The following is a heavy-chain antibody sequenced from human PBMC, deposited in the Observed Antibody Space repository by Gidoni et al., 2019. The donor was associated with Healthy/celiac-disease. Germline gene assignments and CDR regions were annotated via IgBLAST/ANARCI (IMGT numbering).Heavy chain of an antibody. V-gene: IGHV3-23*01. J-gene: IGHJ6*02. Sequence: EVQLLESGGGLVQPGGSLRLSCAASGFTFSSYAMSWVRQAPGKGLEWVSAISGSGGRTYYADSVKGRFTISRDNSKNTLYLQMNSLRAEDTAVYYCAKGDLLFYYDFWSGYYYDGMDVWGQGTTVTVSS. CDR3: AKGDLLFYYDFWSGYYYDGMDV. D-gene: IGHD3-3*01. CDR1: GFTFSSYA. CDR2: ISGSGGRT.